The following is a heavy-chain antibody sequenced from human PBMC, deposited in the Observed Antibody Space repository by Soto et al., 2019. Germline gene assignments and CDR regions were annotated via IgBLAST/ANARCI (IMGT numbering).Heavy chain of an antibody. D-gene: IGHD6-19*01. CDR2: IQNSGST. CDR3: ARGYSSGWYFWFDP. V-gene: IGHV4-61*01. J-gene: IGHJ5*02. Sequence: TSETLCLTCPVSGGSVSSGSYYWSWIRQPPGKGLEWIGYIQNSGSTNYNPSLKSRVTISVDTSKNQFSLKLSSVTAADTAVYYCARGYSSGWYFWFDPWGQGTLVTVSS. CDR1: GGSVSSGSYY.